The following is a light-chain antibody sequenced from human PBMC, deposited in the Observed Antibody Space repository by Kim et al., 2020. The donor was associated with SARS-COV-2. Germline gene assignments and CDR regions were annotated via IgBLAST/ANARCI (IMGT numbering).Light chain of an antibody. Sequence: LTCTLSSGHSSYAIAWHQQQPEKGPRYLMKLNSDGSHRKGDGIPDRFSVSSSGAERYLTISSLQSEDEADYYCQAWDTAVQGVFGGGTQLTVL. CDR1: SGHSSYA. V-gene: IGLV4-69*01. J-gene: IGLJ3*02. CDR3: QAWDTAVQGV. CDR2: LNSDGSH.